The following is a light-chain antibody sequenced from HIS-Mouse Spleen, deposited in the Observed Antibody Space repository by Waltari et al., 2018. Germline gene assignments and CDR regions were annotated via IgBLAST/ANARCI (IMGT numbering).Light chain of an antibody. CDR1: SSDVGSYNR. Sequence: QSALTPPASVSGSPGQSITISCTGTSSDVGSYNRVPWYQQHPGKAPKLMIYEGSKRPSGVSNRFSGSKSGNTASLTISGLQAEDEADYYCCSYAGSSTWVFGGGTKLTVL. CDR3: CSYAGSSTWV. CDR2: EGS. V-gene: IGLV2-23*01. J-gene: IGLJ3*02.